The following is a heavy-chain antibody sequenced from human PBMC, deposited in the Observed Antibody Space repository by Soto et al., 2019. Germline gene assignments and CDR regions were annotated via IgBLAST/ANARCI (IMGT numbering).Heavy chain of an antibody. CDR1: SGSISSSSYY. V-gene: IGHV4-39*01. CDR2: IYYSGST. D-gene: IGHD3-16*02. Sequence: QLQLQESGPGLVKPSETLSLTCTVSSGSISSSSYYWGWIRQPPGKGLEWIGSIYYSGSTYYNPSLKSRVTISVDTSKNQFSLKLSSVTAADTAVYYCARHSSEAPSIMITFGGVIGYWGQGTLVTVSS. CDR3: ARHSSEAPSIMITFGGVIGY. J-gene: IGHJ4*02.